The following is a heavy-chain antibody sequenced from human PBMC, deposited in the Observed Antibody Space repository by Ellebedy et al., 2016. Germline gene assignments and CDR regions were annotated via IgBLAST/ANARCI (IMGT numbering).Heavy chain of an antibody. CDR2: IKDDGSEK. D-gene: IGHD2-15*01. J-gene: IGHJ4*02. CDR1: GFMFSNYG. CDR3: ARGDGGSYL. Sequence: GESLKISCVASGFMFSNYGMNWVRQAPGKGLEWVANIKDDGSEKYFVDSVRGRFTISRDNAKNSLYLQTNSLRAEDTAVYYCARGDGGSYLWGQGTLVTVSS. V-gene: IGHV3-7*01.